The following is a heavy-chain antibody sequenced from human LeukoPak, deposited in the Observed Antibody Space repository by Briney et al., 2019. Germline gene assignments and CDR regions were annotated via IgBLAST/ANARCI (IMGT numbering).Heavy chain of an antibody. CDR2: IYYSGST. CDR3: ARAVWFGELARPGYYYCYYMDV. D-gene: IGHD3-10*01. J-gene: IGHJ6*03. V-gene: IGHV4-39*01. CDR1: GVSISSSSYY. Sequence: SETLSLTCTVSGVSISSSSYYWGWIRQPPGKGLEWFGSIYYSGSTYYNPSLKSRVTISVDTPKNPLSLKSSSVAAAETAVYYCARAVWFGELARPGYYYCYYMDVWGKGTTVTVSS.